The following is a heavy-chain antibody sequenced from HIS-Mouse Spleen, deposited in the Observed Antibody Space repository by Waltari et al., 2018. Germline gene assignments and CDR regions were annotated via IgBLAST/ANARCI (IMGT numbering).Heavy chain of an antibody. CDR3: ARHNLNYWYFDL. J-gene: IGHJ2*01. CDR1: GGSISSSRYS. CDR2: IYYSGST. Sequence: QLQLQESGPGLVKPSETLSLPCTVSGGSISSSRYSWGWIRQPPGKGLEWIGSIYYSGSTYYNPSLKSRVTISVDTSKNQFSLKLSSVTAADTAVYYCARHNLNYWYFDLWGRGTLVTVSS. V-gene: IGHV4-39*01.